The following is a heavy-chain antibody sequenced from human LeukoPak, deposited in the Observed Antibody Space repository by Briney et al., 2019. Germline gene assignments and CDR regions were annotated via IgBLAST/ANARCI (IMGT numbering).Heavy chain of an antibody. CDR2: IYSGGST. V-gene: IGHV3-53*04. J-gene: IGHJ6*02. CDR3: ARASSAAAGLYGMDV. CDR1: GLTVSSNY. D-gene: IGHD6-13*01. Sequence: GGSLRLSCAASGLTVSSNYMSWVRQAPGKGLEWVSVIYSGGSTYHADSVKGRFTISRHNSKNTLYLQMNSLRAEDTAVYYCARASSAAAGLYGMDVWGQGTTVTVSS.